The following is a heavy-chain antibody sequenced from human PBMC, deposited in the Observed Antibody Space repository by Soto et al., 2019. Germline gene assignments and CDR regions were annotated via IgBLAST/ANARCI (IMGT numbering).Heavy chain of an antibody. CDR3: AKGGSGNYLTYYYYYGMDV. Sequence: GGCMRLSCAASGFSLSNKGMHWVRQAPGKGLEWVAAISYDGNNKYYADSVKGRLTISRDNSKNTVYLEMNNLRAEDTAMYYCAKGGSGNYLTYYYYYGMDVWGQGTTVTVSS. D-gene: IGHD3-22*01. J-gene: IGHJ6*02. V-gene: IGHV3-30*18. CDR1: GFSLSNKG. CDR2: ISYDGNNK.